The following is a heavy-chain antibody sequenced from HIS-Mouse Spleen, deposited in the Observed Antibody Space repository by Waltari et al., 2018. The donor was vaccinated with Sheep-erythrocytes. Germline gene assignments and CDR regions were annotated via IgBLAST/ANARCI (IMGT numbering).Heavy chain of an antibody. J-gene: IGHJ4*02. CDR1: GYTFTSYG. CDR2: IIAYNGNT. Sequence: QVQLVQSGAEVKKPGASVKVSCKASGYTFTSYGISWVRQAPGQGLEWMGWIIAYNGNTNYEQKLQGRVTMTTDTATSTAYMELRSLRSDDTSVYYCARVVVLVTAIRFFDYWGQGTLVTVSS. D-gene: IGHD2-21*02. CDR3: ARVVVLVTAIRFFDY. V-gene: IGHV1-18*01.